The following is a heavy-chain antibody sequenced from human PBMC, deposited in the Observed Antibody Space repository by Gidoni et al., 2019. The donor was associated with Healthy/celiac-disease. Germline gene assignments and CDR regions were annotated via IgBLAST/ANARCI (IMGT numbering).Heavy chain of an antibody. CDR2: ISGSGGST. D-gene: IGHD6-13*01. CDR3: AKDPPKYSSSWSDAFDI. CDR1: GFTFSSYA. J-gene: IGHJ3*02. Sequence: EVQLLESGGGLVQPGGSLRLSCAASGFTFSSYAMSWVRQAPGKGLEWVSAISGSGGSTYYADSVKGRFTISRDNSKNTLYLQMNSLRAEDTAVYYCAKDPPKYSSSWSDAFDIWGQGTMVTVSS. V-gene: IGHV3-23*01.